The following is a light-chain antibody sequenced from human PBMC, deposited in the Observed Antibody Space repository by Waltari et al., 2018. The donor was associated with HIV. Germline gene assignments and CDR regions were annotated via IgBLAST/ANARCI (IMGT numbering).Light chain of an antibody. CDR3: VAWDDSLSGYV. V-gene: IGLV1-47*01. CDR2: RDY. J-gene: IGLJ1*01. CDR1: SSNVGSKP. Sequence: QSVLTQPPSASGTLGQSVTISCPGSSSNVGSKPVYWFQQVSGTAPKLLIYRDYQGRSGIPDRFSGSKSGASASLTIGGLRSEDEADYYCVAWDDSLSGYVFGTGTKVSVL.